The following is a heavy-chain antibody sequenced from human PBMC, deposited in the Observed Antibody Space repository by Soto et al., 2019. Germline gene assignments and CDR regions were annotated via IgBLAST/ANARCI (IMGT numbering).Heavy chain of an antibody. CDR3: ARDLPYCSSTSCYLDWFDP. CDR2: ISAYNGNT. V-gene: IGHV1-18*04. J-gene: IGHJ5*02. CDR1: GYTFTGYY. Sequence: ASVKVSCKASGYTFTGYYMHWVRQAPGQGLEWMGWISAYNGNTNYAQKLQGRVTMTTDTSTSTAYMELRSLRSDDTAVYYCARDLPYCSSTSCYLDWFDPWGQGTLVTVSS. D-gene: IGHD2-2*01.